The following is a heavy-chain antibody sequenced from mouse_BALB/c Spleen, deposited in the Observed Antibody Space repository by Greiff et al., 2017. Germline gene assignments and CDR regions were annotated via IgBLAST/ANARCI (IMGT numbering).Heavy chain of an antibody. V-gene: IGHV1-7*01. CDR2: INPSTGYT. CDR3: ALYGYDVFAY. J-gene: IGHJ3*01. D-gene: IGHD2-2*01. Sequence: QVHVKQSGAELAKPGASVKMSCKASGYTFTSYWMHWVKQRPGQGLEWIGYINPSTGYTEYNQKFKDKATLTADKSSSTAYMQLSSLTSEDSAVYYCALYGYDVFAYWGQGTLVTVSA. CDR1: GYTFTSYW.